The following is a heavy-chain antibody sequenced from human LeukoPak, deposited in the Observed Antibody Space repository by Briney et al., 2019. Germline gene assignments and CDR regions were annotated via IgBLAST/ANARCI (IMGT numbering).Heavy chain of an antibody. CDR2: ISSSGSTR. J-gene: IGHJ6*03. CDR3: ARMNTVLVNGLNSYYYMDV. Sequence: GGSLRLSCAASGFTFSSYSMMWVRQAPGKGLEWVSYISSSGSTRYYAESVKGRFTISRDNTRNSLYLQMNSLRAEDTALYYCARMNTVLVNGLNSYYYMDVWGKGTTVTISS. CDR1: GFTFSSYS. V-gene: IGHV3-48*04. D-gene: IGHD5-18*01.